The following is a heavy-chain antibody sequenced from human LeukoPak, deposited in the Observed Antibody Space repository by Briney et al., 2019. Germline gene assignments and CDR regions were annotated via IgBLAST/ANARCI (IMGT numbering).Heavy chain of an antibody. Sequence: GSSVKVSCKTSGGTFVSYVIRWVRQAPGQGLDWMGGILPIFGTADYAQKFQGRVTITADESTNTAYMELKSLTSEDTAVYYCARDRGGLDPWGQGTLVTVSS. V-gene: IGHV1-69*01. CDR2: ILPIFGTA. D-gene: IGHD4-23*01. J-gene: IGHJ5*02. CDR1: GGTFVSYV. CDR3: ARDRGGLDP.